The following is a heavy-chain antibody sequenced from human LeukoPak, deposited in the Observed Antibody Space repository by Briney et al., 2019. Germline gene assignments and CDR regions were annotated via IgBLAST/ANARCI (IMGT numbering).Heavy chain of an antibody. CDR1: GFTFSSYG. CDR3: AKLPQVVVVAAAYFDY. V-gene: IGHV3-30*02. CDR2: IRYDGSNK. Sequence: GGSLRLSCAASGFTFSSYGMHWVRQAPGKGLEWVAFIRYDGSNKYYADSVKGRFTISRDNFKNTLSLQMNSLSAEDTAVYYCAKLPQVVVVAAAYFDYWGQGTLVTVSS. D-gene: IGHD2-15*01. J-gene: IGHJ4*02.